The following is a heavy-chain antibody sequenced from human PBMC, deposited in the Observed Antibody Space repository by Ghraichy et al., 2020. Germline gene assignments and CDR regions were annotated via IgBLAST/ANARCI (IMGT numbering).Heavy chain of an antibody. CDR2: IYYSGST. Sequence: SETLSLTCTVSGGSVSSGSYYWSWIRQPPGKGLEWIAYIYYSGSTNYNPSLKSRVTISVDTSKNQFSLKLSSVTAADTAVYYCARGRRLEYFLYSGDFDYWGQGTLVTVSS. CDR1: GGSVSSGSYY. CDR3: ARGRRLEYFLYSGDFDY. D-gene: IGHD3-3*01. J-gene: IGHJ4*02. V-gene: IGHV4-61*01.